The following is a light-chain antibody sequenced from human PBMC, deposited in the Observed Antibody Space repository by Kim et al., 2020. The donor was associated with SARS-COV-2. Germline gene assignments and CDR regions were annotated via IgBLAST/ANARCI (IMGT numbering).Light chain of an antibody. CDR2: DAS. CDR3: QQFDNLPIT. CDR1: QDIRNN. V-gene: IGKV1-33*01. Sequence: ASVGVSVTITCQASQDIRNNLYWYQQKPGKAPKLLIYDASSLRIGVPSRFSGSGSGTHFTFTISSLKPEDTATYYCQQFDNLPITFGQGTRLDIK. J-gene: IGKJ5*01.